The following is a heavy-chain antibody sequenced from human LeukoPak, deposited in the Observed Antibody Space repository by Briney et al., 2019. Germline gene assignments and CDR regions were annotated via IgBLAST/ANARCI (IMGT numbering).Heavy chain of an antibody. CDR2: IYYSGST. D-gene: IGHD4-23*01. V-gene: IGHV4-38-2*02. CDR1: GYSISSGYY. J-gene: IGHJ5*02. CDR3: ARVQYGGNYGP. Sequence: SETLSLTCTVSGYSISSGYYWGWIRQPPGKGLEWIGSIYYSGSTYYNPSLKSRVTISVDTSKNQFSLKLSSVTAADTAVYYCARVQYGGNYGPWGQGTLVTVSS.